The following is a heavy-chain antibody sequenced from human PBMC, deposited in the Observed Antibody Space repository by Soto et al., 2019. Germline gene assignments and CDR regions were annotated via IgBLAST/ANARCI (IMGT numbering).Heavy chain of an antibody. V-gene: IGHV3-21*01. CDR1: GFTFSSYS. CDR3: ARADCSSTSCDYYGMDV. D-gene: IGHD2-2*01. Sequence: VGSLRLSCAASGFTFSSYSMNWVRQAPGKGLEWVSSISSSSSYIYYADSVKGRFTISRDNAKNSLYLQMNSLRAEDTAVYYCARADCSSTSCDYYGMDVWGQGTTVTVSS. CDR2: ISSSSSYI. J-gene: IGHJ6*02.